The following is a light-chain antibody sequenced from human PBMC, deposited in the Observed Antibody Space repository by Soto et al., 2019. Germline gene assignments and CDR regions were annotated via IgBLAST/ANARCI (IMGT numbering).Light chain of an antibody. CDR1: QNIKNY. Sequence: DIHMSQSPSSLSASVGYRFTITCQARQNIKNYLNWYQQKPVRAPELLIPDASNLEAGVPSSLRGSGSGTDFTITISRPQPEDTATYYYQQYETLPTFGQGTRLEIK. V-gene: IGKV1-33*01. CDR3: QQYETLPT. CDR2: DAS. J-gene: IGKJ5*01.